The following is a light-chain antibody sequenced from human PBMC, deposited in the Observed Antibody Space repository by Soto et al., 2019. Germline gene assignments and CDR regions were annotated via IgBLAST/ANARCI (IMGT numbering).Light chain of an antibody. Sequence: DIQITQSPPTLSSTALYIFTITFLASQSISSWLAWYQHKPGKAPKLLIYAASSLQSGVPSRFSGSGSGTDFTLTISSLEPEDFAVYYCQQRSNWQITFGQGTRLEIK. J-gene: IGKJ5*01. V-gene: IGKV1-5*01. CDR2: AAS. CDR3: QQRSNWQIT. CDR1: QSISSW.